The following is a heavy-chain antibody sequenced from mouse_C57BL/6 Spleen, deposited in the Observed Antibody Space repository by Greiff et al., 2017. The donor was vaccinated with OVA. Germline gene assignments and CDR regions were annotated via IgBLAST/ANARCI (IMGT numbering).Heavy chain of an antibody. CDR3: ARWGGSYYGNDY. J-gene: IGHJ2*01. Sequence: EVQLQQSGPELVKPGASVKISCKASGYTFTDYYMNWVKQSHGKSLEWIGDINPNNGGTSYNQKFKGKATLTVDKSSSTAYMELRSLTSEDSAVYYCARWGGSYYGNDYWGQGTTLTVSS. CDR1: GYTFTDYY. CDR2: INPNNGGT. V-gene: IGHV1-26*01. D-gene: IGHD2-10*01.